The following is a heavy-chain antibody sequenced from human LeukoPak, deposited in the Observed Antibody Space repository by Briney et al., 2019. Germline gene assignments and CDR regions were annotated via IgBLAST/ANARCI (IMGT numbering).Heavy chain of an antibody. Sequence: HPGGSLRLSCAASGFTFSSYAMHWVRQAPGKGLEWVAVISYDGSNKYYADSVKGRFTISRDNSKNTLYLQMNSLRAEDTAVYYCARASVAVAGEFDYWGQGTLVTVSS. J-gene: IGHJ4*02. CDR1: GFTFSSYA. V-gene: IGHV3-30-3*01. CDR2: ISYDGSNK. D-gene: IGHD6-19*01. CDR3: ARASVAVAGEFDY.